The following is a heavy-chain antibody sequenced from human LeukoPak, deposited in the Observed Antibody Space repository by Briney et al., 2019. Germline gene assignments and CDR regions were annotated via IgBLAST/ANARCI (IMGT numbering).Heavy chain of an antibody. V-gene: IGHV3-64*01. D-gene: IGHD2-15*01. J-gene: IGHJ4*02. CDR1: GFSFTTYA. Sequence: GGSLRLSCSASGFSFTTYAMHWVRQAPGKGLEYVSAISTNGGGTYYANSVKGRFTISRDNSKNTLYLQMGSLRAEDMAVYYCARYCNGGSCYSGYDYWGQGTLVTVSS. CDR3: ARYCNGGSCYSGYDY. CDR2: ISTNGGGT.